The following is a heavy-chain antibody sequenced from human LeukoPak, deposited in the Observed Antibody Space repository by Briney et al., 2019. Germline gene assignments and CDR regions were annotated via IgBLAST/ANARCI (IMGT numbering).Heavy chain of an antibody. CDR1: GGTFSSYA. CDR3: ASNGGTVTNPGGSLFDY. Sequence: KVSCKASGGTFSSYAISWVRQAPGQGLEWMGRIIPILGIANYAQKFQGRVTITADKSTSTAYMELSSLRSEDTAVYYCASNGGTVTNPGGSLFDYWGQGTLVTVSS. J-gene: IGHJ4*02. D-gene: IGHD4-17*01. V-gene: IGHV1-69*04. CDR2: IIPILGIA.